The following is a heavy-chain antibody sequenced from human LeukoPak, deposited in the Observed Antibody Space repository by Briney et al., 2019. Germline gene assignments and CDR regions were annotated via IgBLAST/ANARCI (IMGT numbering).Heavy chain of an antibody. Sequence: SETLSLTCAVYGGSFSGYHWSWIRQPPGKGLEWIGEINHSGSTNYNPSLKSRVTISVDTSKNQLSLKLVSVTAADTAVYYCARVTGYMIEDYFDYWGQGTLVTVSS. CDR1: GGSFSGYH. V-gene: IGHV4-34*01. CDR3: ARVTGYMIEDYFDY. J-gene: IGHJ4*02. CDR2: INHSGST. D-gene: IGHD3-22*01.